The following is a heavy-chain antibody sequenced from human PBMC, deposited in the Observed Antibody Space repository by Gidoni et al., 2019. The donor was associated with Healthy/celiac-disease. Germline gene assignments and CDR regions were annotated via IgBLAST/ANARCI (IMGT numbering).Heavy chain of an antibody. V-gene: IGHV1-8*01. CDR3: ASLLDCSGGSCYPDY. CDR2: MNPNSGNT. D-gene: IGHD2-15*01. Sequence: QVQLVQSGAEMKKPGASVQVSCNASGSTFTSYDINWVRQATGQGLELMGWMNPNSGNTSYAQKFQGRGTRTRNTSISKAYMELSSLRSEDTAVYYCASLLDCSGGSCYPDYWGQGTLVTVSS. CDR1: GSTFTSYD. J-gene: IGHJ4*02.